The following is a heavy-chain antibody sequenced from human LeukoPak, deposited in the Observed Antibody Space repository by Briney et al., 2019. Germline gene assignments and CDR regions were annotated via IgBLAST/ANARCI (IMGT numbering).Heavy chain of an antibody. J-gene: IGHJ4*02. CDR1: GFTFSSYA. CDR2: ISGSGGST. CDR3: AKDLRVVVAAKPTDY. V-gene: IGHV3-23*01. D-gene: IGHD2-15*01. Sequence: GGSLRLSCAASGFTFSSYAMSWVRQAPWKGLEWVSAISGSGGSTYYADSVKGRFTISRDNSKNTLYLQMNSLRAEDTAVYYCAKDLRVVVAAKPTDYWGQGTLVTVSS.